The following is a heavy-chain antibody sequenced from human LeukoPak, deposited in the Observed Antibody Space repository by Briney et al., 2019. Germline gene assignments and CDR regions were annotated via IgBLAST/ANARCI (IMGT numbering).Heavy chain of an antibody. CDR1: GFTFSNYW. D-gene: IGHD2-21*02. CDR3: ARYCGGDCYPKYFDY. CDR2: IKQDGSEK. V-gene: IGHV3-7*03. Sequence: GGSLRLSCAASGFTFSNYWMSWVRQAPGKGLEWVANIKQDGSEKYYVDSVKGRFTVSRDNAKNSLYLQMNSLRAEDTAMYFCARYCGGDCYPKYFDYWGQGTLVTVSS. J-gene: IGHJ4*02.